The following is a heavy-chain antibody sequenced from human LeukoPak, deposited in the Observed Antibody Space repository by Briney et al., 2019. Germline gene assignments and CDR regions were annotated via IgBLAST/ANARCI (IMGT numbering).Heavy chain of an antibody. CDR2: VHNSGNT. D-gene: IGHD3-22*01. V-gene: IGHV4-31*03. CDR3: ASESYYDRSGYYSI. Sequence: SETLSLTCTVSGGSISSGGYYWNWMPQRPGRGLEWIVYVHNSGNTYYSPSLGSRVTIWVDSTKNQVFLRLCSVAAADTSIYYCASESYYDRSGYYSIWGQGTLVTVSS. CDR1: GGSISSGGYY. J-gene: IGHJ4*02.